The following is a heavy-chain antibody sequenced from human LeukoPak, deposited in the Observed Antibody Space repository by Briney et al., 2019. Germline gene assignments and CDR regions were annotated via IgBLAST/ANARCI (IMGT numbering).Heavy chain of an antibody. J-gene: IGHJ3*02. V-gene: IGHV3-74*01. Sequence: GGSLRLSCAASGFTFSSYWMHWVRQGPGKGLVWVSRINSDGSSTTYADSVKGRFTMSRDNAKNTLFLQMNSLKAEDTAVYYCARTATDAFDIWGQGTVVTVSS. CDR3: ARTATDAFDI. CDR2: INSDGSST. CDR1: GFTFSSYW. D-gene: IGHD2-21*02.